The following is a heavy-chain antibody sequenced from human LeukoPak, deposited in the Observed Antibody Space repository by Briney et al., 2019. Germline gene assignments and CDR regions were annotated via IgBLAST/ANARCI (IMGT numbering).Heavy chain of an antibody. CDR3: ARGPPYGSRSDFLDY. D-gene: IGHD3-10*01. J-gene: IGHJ4*02. V-gene: IGHV3-7*01. CDR1: GFTFSNTW. Sequence: PGGSLRLSCAASGFTFSNTWMSWVRQAPGKGLEWVASLKEDVSARNLVDSVKGRFTISTDNAKNSLNLQMNSLRVEDTAVYYCARGPPYGSRSDFLDYWGLGTLVTVSS. CDR2: LKEDVSAR.